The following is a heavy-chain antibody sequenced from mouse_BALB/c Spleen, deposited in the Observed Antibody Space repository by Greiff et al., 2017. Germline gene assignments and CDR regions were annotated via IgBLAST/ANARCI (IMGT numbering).Heavy chain of an antibody. CDR1: GFTFSSFG. CDR3: ARGYYGSSSYYYAMDY. CDR2: ISSGSSTI. V-gene: IGHV5-17*02. D-gene: IGHD1-1*01. J-gene: IGHJ4*01. Sequence: EVMLVESGGGLVQPGGSRKLSCAASGFTFSSFGMHWVRQAPEKGLEWVAYISSGSSTIYYADTVKGRFTISRDNPKNTLFLQMTSLRSEDTAMYYCARGYYGSSSYYYAMDYWGQGTSVTVSS.